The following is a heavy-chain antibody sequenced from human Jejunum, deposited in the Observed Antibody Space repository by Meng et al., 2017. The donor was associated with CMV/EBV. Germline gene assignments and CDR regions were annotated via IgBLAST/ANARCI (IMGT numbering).Heavy chain of an antibody. V-gene: IGHV3-33*06. Sequence: GLTFSSYGMNWVGQAPGKGLEWVAVIWYDGSNKYYAAYVKGRFTISRDNSKNTLYLQMNSLRAEDTAVYYCAKDGPSSYYYYGMDVWGQGTTVTVSS. J-gene: IGHJ6*02. CDR3: AKDGPSSYYYYGMDV. CDR1: GLTFSSYG. CDR2: IWYDGSNK.